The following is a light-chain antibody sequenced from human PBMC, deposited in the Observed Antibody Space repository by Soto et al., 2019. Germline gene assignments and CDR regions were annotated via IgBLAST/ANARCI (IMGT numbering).Light chain of an antibody. CDR2: DAS. V-gene: IGKV3-11*01. CDR1: QTVSSY. CDR3: QQYNNWPIT. J-gene: IGKJ5*01. Sequence: EIVLTQSPATLSLSPGERATLSCRASQTVSSYLAWYQQKPGQAPRLLIYDASNRATGIPARFSGSGSGTDFTLTISRLEPEDFAVYYCQQYNNWPITFGQGTRLENK.